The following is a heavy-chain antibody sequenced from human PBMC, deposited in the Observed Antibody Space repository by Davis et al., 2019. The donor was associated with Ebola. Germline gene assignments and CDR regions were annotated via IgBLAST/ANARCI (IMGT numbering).Heavy chain of an antibody. CDR1: GYTFTGYY. Sequence: ASVKVSCKASGYTFTGYYMHWVRQAPGQGLEWMGRINPSGGSTSYAQKFQGRVTMTRDTSTSTVYMELSSLRSEDTAVYYCARETYSGYGLDYWGQGTLVTVSS. V-gene: IGHV1-46*03. J-gene: IGHJ4*02. D-gene: IGHD5-12*01. CDR3: ARETYSGYGLDY. CDR2: INPSGGST.